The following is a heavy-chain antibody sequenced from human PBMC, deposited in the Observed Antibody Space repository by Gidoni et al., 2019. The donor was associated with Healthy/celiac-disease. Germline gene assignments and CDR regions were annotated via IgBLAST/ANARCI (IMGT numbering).Heavy chain of an antibody. CDR3: TTTYDFWSGPAPMDV. V-gene: IGHV3-15*07. D-gene: IGHD3-3*01. CDR1: GFTFSNAW. CDR2: IKSKTDGGTT. Sequence: EVQLVESGGGLVKPGGSLRLSCAASGFTFSNAWMNWVSQAPGKGLEWVGRIKSKTDGGTTDYAAPVKGRFTISRDDSKNTLYLQMNSLKTEDTAVYYCTTTYDFWSGPAPMDVWGQGTTVTVSS. J-gene: IGHJ6*02.